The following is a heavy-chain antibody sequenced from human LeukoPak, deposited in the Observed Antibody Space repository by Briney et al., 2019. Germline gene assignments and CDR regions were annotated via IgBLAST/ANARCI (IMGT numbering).Heavy chain of an antibody. CDR3: ARRTAMASIPYDF. CDR1: SGSLSGHF. Sequence: SETLSLTCAVYSGSLSGHFWSWIRQPPGTGLEWIGEINSGGRTNYSPSLETRVRLSVDTSKNQFSLKLDSVTAADTAVYYCARRTAMASIPYDFWGQGTLVTVSS. V-gene: IGHV4-34*01. D-gene: IGHD5-18*01. CDR2: INSGGRT. J-gene: IGHJ4*02.